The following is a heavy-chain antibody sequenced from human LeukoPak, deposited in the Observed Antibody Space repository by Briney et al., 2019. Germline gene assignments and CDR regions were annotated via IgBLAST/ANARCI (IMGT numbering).Heavy chain of an antibody. J-gene: IGHJ4*02. CDR3: AKGTQRGNSGWGYFIDY. Sequence: PGGSLRLSCEASGFKFEEYVMHWVRQPPGKGLEWVSGINWNSGSIDYADSVKGRFTISRDNAKNFLYAQMNNLRAEDTALYYCAKGTQRGNSGWGYFIDYWGQGTLVTVSS. CDR2: INWNSGSI. CDR1: GFKFEEYV. V-gene: IGHV3-9*01. D-gene: IGHD3-10*01.